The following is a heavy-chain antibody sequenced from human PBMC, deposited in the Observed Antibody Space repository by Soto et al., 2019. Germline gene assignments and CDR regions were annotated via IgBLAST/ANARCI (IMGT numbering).Heavy chain of an antibody. CDR1: GFTFSSYA. CDR2: ISGSGGST. V-gene: IGHV3-23*01. D-gene: IGHD3-22*01. J-gene: IGHJ4*02. CDR3: AKDREDYYDSSGYFDY. Sequence: EVQLLESGGGLVQPGGSLRLSCAASGFTFSSYAMSWVRQAPGKGLEWVSAISGSGGSTYYADSVKGRFTISRDNSKNTLYLQMNSLRAEDTAVYYCAKDREDYYDSSGYFDYWGQGTLVTVSS.